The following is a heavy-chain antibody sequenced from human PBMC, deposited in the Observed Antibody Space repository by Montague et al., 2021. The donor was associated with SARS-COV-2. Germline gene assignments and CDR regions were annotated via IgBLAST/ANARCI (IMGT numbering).Heavy chain of an antibody. CDR2: IYHSGKT. V-gene: IGHV4-59*01. Sequence: SETLSLTCTVPGDFISSSYWSWIRQPPGKGLEWIGYIYHSGKTNYNPSLKSRVTISIDTSMNQFSLNLSSMTAADTAVYFCARDLLPPRTAIKTNFFGLDVWGQGTTVIVSS. J-gene: IGHJ6*02. CDR3: ARDLLPPRTAIKTNFFGLDV. D-gene: IGHD2-21*02. CDR1: GDFISSSY.